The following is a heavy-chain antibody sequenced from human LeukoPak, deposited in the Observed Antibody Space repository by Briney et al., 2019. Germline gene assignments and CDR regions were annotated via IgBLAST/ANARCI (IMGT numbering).Heavy chain of an antibody. CDR3: TTDRGTAMVKPSYYYYGMDV. Sequence: GGSLRLSCAASGFTFSNAWMSWVRQAPGKGLEWVGRIKSKTDGGTTDYAAPVKGRFTISRDDSKNTLYLQMNSLETEDTAVYYCTTDRGTAMVKPSYYYYGMDVWGQGTTVTVSS. V-gene: IGHV3-15*01. CDR1: GFTFSNAW. D-gene: IGHD5-18*01. CDR2: IKSKTDGGTT. J-gene: IGHJ6*02.